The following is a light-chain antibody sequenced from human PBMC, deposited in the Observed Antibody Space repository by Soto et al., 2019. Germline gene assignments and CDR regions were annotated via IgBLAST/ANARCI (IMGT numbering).Light chain of an antibody. CDR1: QSVSSY. V-gene: IGKV3-11*01. J-gene: IGKJ4*01. CDR3: QQRSNWPLT. CDR2: DAS. Sequence: EIVLTHSPATLPLSPGERATLSCRASQSVSSYLAWYQQKPGQAPRLLIYDASNRATGIPARFSGSGSGTDFTLTISSLEPEDFAVYYCQQRSNWPLTFGGGTKVDSK.